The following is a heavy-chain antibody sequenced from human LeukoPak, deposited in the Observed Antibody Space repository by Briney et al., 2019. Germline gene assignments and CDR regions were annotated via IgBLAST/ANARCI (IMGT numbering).Heavy chain of an antibody. Sequence: GGSLRLSCATSGFTFTNAWMSWVRQAPGKGLEWVGRIKGKVDGGTTDYAAPVKGRFTISRDNSKNMLYLQMNSLKTEDTAVYYRTPGYSYGHFFDYWGQGTLVTVSS. J-gene: IGHJ4*02. CDR1: GFTFTNAW. CDR3: TPGYSYGHFFDY. CDR2: IKGKVDGGTT. V-gene: IGHV3-15*01. D-gene: IGHD5-18*01.